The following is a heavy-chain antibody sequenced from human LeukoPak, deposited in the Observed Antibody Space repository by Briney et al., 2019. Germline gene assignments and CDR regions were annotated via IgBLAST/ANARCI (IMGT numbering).Heavy chain of an antibody. D-gene: IGHD3-3*01. CDR2: INTNTGIP. Sequence: ASVKVSCKASGYTFTTYAMNWMRQAPGQGLECMGWINTNTGIPTYAQGFTGRFVFSLDTSVSTAYLQISSLKAEDTAVYYCARDWSGDAFDIWGQGTVATVSS. CDR3: ARDWSGDAFDI. CDR1: GYTFTTYA. J-gene: IGHJ3*02. V-gene: IGHV7-4-1*02.